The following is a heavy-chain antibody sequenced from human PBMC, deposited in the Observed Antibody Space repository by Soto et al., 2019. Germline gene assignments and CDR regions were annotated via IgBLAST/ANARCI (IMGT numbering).Heavy chain of an antibody. CDR1: GFTFSSYS. V-gene: IGHV3-48*01. D-gene: IGHD4-17*01. CDR2: ISSSSSTI. Sequence: EVQLVESGGGLVQPGGSLRLSCAASGFTFSSYSMNWVRQAPGKGLEWVSYISSSSSTIYYADSVKGRFTISRDNAKNSLYLQMNSLRAEDTAVYYCARERGYGGRYYYYYMDVWGKGTTVTVSS. CDR3: ARERGYGGRYYYYYMDV. J-gene: IGHJ6*03.